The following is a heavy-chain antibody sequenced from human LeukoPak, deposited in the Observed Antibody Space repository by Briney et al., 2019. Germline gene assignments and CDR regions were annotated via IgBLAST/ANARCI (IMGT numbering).Heavy chain of an antibody. Sequence: SEALSLTCAVSGGSISRSDWWSWVRQPPGKGLEWIGEIYHSGSTHCNPSLRSRVTISVDTSKNQFSLRLTSVTVADTAVYYCARDVGHFDSWGQGTLVTVSS. CDR1: GGSISRSDW. V-gene: IGHV4-4*02. D-gene: IGHD3-10*01. CDR3: ARDVGHFDS. CDR2: IYHSGST. J-gene: IGHJ4*02.